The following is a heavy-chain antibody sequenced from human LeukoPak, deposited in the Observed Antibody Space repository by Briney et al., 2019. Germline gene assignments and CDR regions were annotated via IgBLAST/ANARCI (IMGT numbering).Heavy chain of an antibody. V-gene: IGHV4-59*01. CDR1: GGSINFYY. CDR3: ARMGMTTVTTFYYYYYGMDV. Sequence: SETLSLTCSVSGGSINFYYWSWIRQPPGKGLEWIGYIYYSGSTNYNPSLKSRVTISVDTSKNQFSLKLSSVTAADTAVYYCARMGMTTVTTFYYYYYGMDVWGQGTTVTVSS. J-gene: IGHJ6*02. D-gene: IGHD4-17*01. CDR2: IYYSGST.